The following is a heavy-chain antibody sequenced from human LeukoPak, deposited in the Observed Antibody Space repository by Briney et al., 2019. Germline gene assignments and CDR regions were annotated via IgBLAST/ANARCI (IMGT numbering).Heavy chain of an antibody. V-gene: IGHV4-34*01. CDR3: ARDHVDTAMADYYYYGMDV. D-gene: IGHD5-18*01. J-gene: IGHJ6*02. CDR1: GGSFSGYY. Sequence: SETLSLTCAVYGGSFSGYYWSWIRQPPGKGLEWIGEINHSGSTNYNPSLKSRVTMSVDTSKNQFSLKLSSVTAADTAVYYCARDHVDTAMADYYYYGMDVWGQGTTVTVSS. CDR2: INHSGST.